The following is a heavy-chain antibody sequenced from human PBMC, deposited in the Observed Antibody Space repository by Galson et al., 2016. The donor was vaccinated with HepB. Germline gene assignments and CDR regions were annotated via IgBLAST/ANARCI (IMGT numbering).Heavy chain of an antibody. CDR3: AKGLGVEAGDGFDM. D-gene: IGHD2-15*01. V-gene: IGHV3-23*01. CDR2: VSGSGDST. CDR1: GFTFSSFA. J-gene: IGHJ3*02. Sequence: SLRLSCAASGFTFSSFAMNWVRQAPGKGLQWVSAVSGSGDSTHYAGSVKGRFTISRDNSKNTLFLQMNSLRAGDTAAYFCAKGLGVEAGDGFDMWGQGAMVTVSS.